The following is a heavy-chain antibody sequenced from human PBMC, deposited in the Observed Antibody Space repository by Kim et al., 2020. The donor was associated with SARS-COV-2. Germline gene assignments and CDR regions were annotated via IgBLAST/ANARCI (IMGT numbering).Heavy chain of an antibody. CDR1: GGSISSSSYY. CDR2: IYYSGST. V-gene: IGHV4-39*01. CDR3: GRYSSSWYPVLGAFDY. D-gene: IGHD6-13*01. J-gene: IGHJ4*02. Sequence: SETLSLTCTVSGGSISSSSYYWGWIRQPPGKGLEWIGSIYYSGSTYYNPSLKSRVTISVDTSKNQFSLKLSSVTAADTAVYYCGRYSSSWYPVLGAFDYWGQGTPVPVSS.